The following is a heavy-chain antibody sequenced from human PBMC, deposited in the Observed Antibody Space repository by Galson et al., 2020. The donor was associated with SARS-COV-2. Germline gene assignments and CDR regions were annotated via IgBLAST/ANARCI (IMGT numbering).Heavy chain of an antibody. CDR1: GYSISSGFY. CDR3: ARARYCSSTSCSNFYGMDV. CDR2: SNHSGRT. D-gene: IGHD2-2*01. V-gene: IGHV4-38-2*01. J-gene: IGHJ6*02. Sequence: PSETLSLTCAVSGYSISSGFYWGWSRKPPGTVLERSGTSNHSGRTFDNPSLKSRVTISVDTSKNQLSLKLTSVTAADTAVYYCARARYCSSTSCSNFYGMDVWGQGTTVTVSS.